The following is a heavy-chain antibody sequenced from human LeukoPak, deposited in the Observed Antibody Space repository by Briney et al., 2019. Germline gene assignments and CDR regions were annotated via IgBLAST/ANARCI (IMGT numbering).Heavy chain of an antibody. CDR3: AHKATTGIFDS. D-gene: IGHD1-1*01. CDR1: GFSLTTSGVA. Sequence: SGPTLVKPTQTLTLTCTFSGFSLTTSGVAVGWIRQPPGKALEWLALIYWDDDKRYSPSLHTRLTITKDTSKNQVVLTMTNMDPVDTATYYCAHKATTGIFDSWGQGTLVTVSS. V-gene: IGHV2-5*02. J-gene: IGHJ4*02. CDR2: IYWDDDK.